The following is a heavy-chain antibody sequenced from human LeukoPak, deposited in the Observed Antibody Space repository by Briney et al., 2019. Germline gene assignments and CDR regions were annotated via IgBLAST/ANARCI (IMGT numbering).Heavy chain of an antibody. CDR3: AHSSPRDSSSWYDYNY. CDR2: IYWNDDK. CDR1: GFPLSTSGVG. Sequence: ESGPTLVHPTQTLTLTCTFSGFPLSTSGVGVGWIRQPPGKALEWLTVIYWNDDKRYSPSLKSRLTITKDTSKNQVVLTMTNMDPVDTATYYCAHSSPRDSSSWYDYNYWGQGTLVTVSP. D-gene: IGHD6-13*01. J-gene: IGHJ4*02. V-gene: IGHV2-5*01.